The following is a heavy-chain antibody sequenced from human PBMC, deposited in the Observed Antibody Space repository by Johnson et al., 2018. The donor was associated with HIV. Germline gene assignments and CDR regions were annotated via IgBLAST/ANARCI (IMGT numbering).Heavy chain of an antibody. CDR1: GFTFSSYA. Sequence: VQLVESGGGVVQPGRSLRLSCAAFGFTFSSYAMHWVRQAPGKGLEWVSYISSSGSTIYYADSVKGRFTISMDNAKNSLYLQMNSLRAEDTAVYYCARGGPIAVETTGAFDIWGQGTMVTVSS. J-gene: IGHJ3*02. CDR2: ISSSGSTI. CDR3: ARGGPIAVETTGAFDI. V-gene: IGHV3-48*04. D-gene: IGHD6-19*01.